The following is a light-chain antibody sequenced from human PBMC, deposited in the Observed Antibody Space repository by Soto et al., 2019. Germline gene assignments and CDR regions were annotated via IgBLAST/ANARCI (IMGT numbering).Light chain of an antibody. J-gene: IGKJ3*01. Sequence: DIQMTQSPSSLSASVGDRVTVTCRAGQSISRYLKWYQQRPGKAPKLLIYSASSLQTGVPSRFSGSGSGTDFTLTISSLQPEEFATYYCQQGYNGPFTFGPGTKVDL. CDR3: QQGYNGPFT. CDR2: SAS. V-gene: IGKV1-39*01. CDR1: QSISRY.